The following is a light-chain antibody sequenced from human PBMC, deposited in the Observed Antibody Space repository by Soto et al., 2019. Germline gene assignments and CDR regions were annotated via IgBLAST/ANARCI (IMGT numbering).Light chain of an antibody. CDR1: ETVRSN. V-gene: IGKV3D-15*01. CDR2: AAS. J-gene: IGKJ1*01. Sequence: RVMTQSPDTLSVSPGERATLSCRASETVRSNLAWYQQKPGQAPRLLIYAASTRATGIPARFIGNGSGTEFTLTISSLQSEDFAVYFCQQYGNFPWTFGQGTKVDI. CDR3: QQYGNFPWT.